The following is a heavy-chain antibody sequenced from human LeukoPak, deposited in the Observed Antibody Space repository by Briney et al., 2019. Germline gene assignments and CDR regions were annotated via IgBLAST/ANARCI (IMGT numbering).Heavy chain of an antibody. D-gene: IGHD2-21*02. J-gene: IGHJ4*02. V-gene: IGHV3-30*03. CDR3: ARWQEDCEAYYFDY. CDR2: ISYDGSNK. Sequence: GGSLRLSCAASGFTFSSYGMHWVRQAPGKGLEWVAVISYDGSNKYYADSVKGRFTISRDNSKNTLYLQMNSLRAEDTAVYYCARWQEDCEAYYFDYWGQGTLVTVSS. CDR1: GFTFSSYG.